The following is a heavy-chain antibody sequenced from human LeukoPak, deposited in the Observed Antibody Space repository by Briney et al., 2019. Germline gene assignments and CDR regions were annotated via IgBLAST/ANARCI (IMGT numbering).Heavy chain of an antibody. D-gene: IGHD3-10*01. CDR1: GYTFTSYG. V-gene: IGHV1-18*01. J-gene: IGHJ4*02. CDR2: ISAYNGNT. CDR3: ARVYYYGSGSYYNFDY. Sequence: ASVKVSCKASGYTFTSYGISWVRQAPGQGLEWMGWISAYNGNTNYAQKLQGRVTMTTDTSTSTAYMELRSLRSDDTAVYYCARVYYYGSGSYYNFDYWGQGTLVTVSS.